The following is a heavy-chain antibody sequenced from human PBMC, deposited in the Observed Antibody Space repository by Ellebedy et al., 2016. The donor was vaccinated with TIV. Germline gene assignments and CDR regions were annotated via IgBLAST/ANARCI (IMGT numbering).Heavy chain of an antibody. Sequence: GESLKISCAASGFTFSSYGMHWIRQAPGKGLEWVANIKQDGSDQYYMDSVKGRLIISRDNAKNSLYLQMNSLRDEDTAVYYCARGGTHYFDAFDMWGQGTMVTAAS. J-gene: IGHJ3*02. CDR2: IKQDGSDQ. V-gene: IGHV3-7*02. CDR1: GFTFSSYG. D-gene: IGHD2/OR15-2a*01. CDR3: ARGGTHYFDAFDM.